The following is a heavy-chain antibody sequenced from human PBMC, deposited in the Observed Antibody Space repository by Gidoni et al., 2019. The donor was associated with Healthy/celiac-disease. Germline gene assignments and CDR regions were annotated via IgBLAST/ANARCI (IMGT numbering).Heavy chain of an antibody. D-gene: IGHD2-15*01. CDR2: ISYDGSNK. CDR1: GFTFSSYA. J-gene: IGHJ4*02. CDR3: ASNIGYCSGGSCYDPI. Sequence: QVQLVESGGGVVQPGRSLRLSCAAYGFTFSSYAMHWVRQAPGKGLEWVAVISYDGSNKYYADSVKGRFTISRDNSKNTLYLQMNSLRAEDTAVYYCASNIGYCSGGSCYDPIWGQGTLVTVSS. V-gene: IGHV3-30-3*01.